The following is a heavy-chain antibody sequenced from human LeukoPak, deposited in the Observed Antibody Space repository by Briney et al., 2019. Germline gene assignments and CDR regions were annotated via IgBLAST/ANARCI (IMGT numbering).Heavy chain of an antibody. J-gene: IGHJ4*02. Sequence: GRSLRLSCAAAGFTFSDYWMHWVRQAPGKGLVWVSRINSDGSSTRYADSVKGRFTISRDNAKNTLYLQMNSLRAEDTAVYYCARDRALTYYAFWSGLDYWGQGTLVTVSS. D-gene: IGHD3-3*01. CDR1: GFTFSDYW. CDR3: ARDRALTYYAFWSGLDY. V-gene: IGHV3-74*01. CDR2: INSDGSST.